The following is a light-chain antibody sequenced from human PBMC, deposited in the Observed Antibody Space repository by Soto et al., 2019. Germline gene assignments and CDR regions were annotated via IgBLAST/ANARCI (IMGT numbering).Light chain of an antibody. V-gene: IGLV2-23*02. CDR1: SSDVGSYNL. Sequence: QSALTQPASVSGSPGQSITITCTGTSSDVGSYNLVSWYQHHPGKAPKVMIYEVDKRLSGVSIRFSGSKSGDTAALTISGLQAEDEADYYCYSFAGSSTDVFGTGTKLTVL. CDR2: EVD. J-gene: IGLJ1*01. CDR3: YSFAGSSTDV.